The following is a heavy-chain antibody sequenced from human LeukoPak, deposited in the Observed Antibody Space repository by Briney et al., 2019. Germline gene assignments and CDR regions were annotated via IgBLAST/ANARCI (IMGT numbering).Heavy chain of an antibody. Sequence: SGGSLRLSCAASGFTFSNYGMHWVRQAPGKGLEWVAIISYDGSNKYYTDSVKGRFTISRDNSKNTLYLQINSLRAEDTAVYYCAKQTYWYFDLWGRGTLVTVSS. CDR2: ISYDGSNK. V-gene: IGHV3-30*18. CDR3: AKQTYWYFDL. J-gene: IGHJ2*01. CDR1: GFTFSNYG.